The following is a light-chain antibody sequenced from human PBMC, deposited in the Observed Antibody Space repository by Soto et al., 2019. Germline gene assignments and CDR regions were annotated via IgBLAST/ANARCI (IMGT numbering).Light chain of an antibody. CDR1: SSDVGNYNY. CDR2: DVT. V-gene: IGLV2-11*01. J-gene: IGLJ2*01. CDR3: CSYAGSDTSEV. Sequence: QSALTQPRSVSGSPGQSVTISCTGTSSDVGNYNYVSWYQQHPGKGPKLLIYDVTKRPSGVSDRFSGSKSGNTASLSISGLQAEDEADYYCCSYAGSDTSEVFGGGTKLTVL.